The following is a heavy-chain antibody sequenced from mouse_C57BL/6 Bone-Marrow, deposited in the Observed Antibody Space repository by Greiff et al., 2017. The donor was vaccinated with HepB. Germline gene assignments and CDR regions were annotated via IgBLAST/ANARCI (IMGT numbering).Heavy chain of an antibody. CDR1: GYGFSSYW. CDR2: IYPGDGDT. CDR3: ARGYYGSSFLLYYFDY. V-gene: IGHV1-80*01. Sequence: QVQLQQSGAELVKPGASVKISCKASGYGFSSYWMNWVKQRPGKGLEWIGQIYPGDGDTNYNGKFKGKATLTADKSSSTAYMQLSSLTSEDSAVYFCARGYYGSSFLLYYFDYWGQGTTLTVSS. D-gene: IGHD1-1*01. J-gene: IGHJ2*01.